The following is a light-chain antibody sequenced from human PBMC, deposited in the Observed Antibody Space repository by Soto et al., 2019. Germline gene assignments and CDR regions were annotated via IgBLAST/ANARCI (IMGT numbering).Light chain of an antibody. CDR1: QGIINY. J-gene: IGKJ3*01. Sequence: IQLTQSPSSLSASMGDRVTITCRANQGIINYLAWYQQKPGKAPKLLIYGASTLQGGVPSRFSGSGSGTAFTLTVSSLQPEDLATYYCQQLFTYPPTFGPGTKVDSK. CDR3: QQLFTYPPT. V-gene: IGKV1-9*01. CDR2: GAS.